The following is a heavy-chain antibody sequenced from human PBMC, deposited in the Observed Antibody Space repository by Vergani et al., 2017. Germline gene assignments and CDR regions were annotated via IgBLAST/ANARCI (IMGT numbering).Heavy chain of an antibody. CDR1: GFTFINAW. V-gene: IGHV3-21*04. J-gene: IGHJ6*03. CDR3: ARVPPTYYYMDV. Sequence: EVQLVESGGGLVKPGGSLRLSCAASGFTFINAWMTWVRQAPGKGLQWVSSISSSSANIHYADSVKGRFTVSRDSGRNSLYLQMKSLRAEDTAVYYCARVPPTYYYMDVWGKXP. CDR2: ISSSSANI.